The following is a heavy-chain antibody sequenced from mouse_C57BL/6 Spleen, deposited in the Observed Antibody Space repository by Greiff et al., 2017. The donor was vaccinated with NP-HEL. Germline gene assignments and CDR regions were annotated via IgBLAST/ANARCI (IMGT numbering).Heavy chain of an antibody. CDR2: IDPEDGEN. V-gene: IGHV14-2*01. D-gene: IGHD2-3*01. CDR1: GFNIKDYY. CDR3: AGVIYDGYYYAMDY. J-gene: IGHJ4*01. Sequence: VQLKESGAELVKPGASVKLSCTASGFNIKDYYMHWVKQRTEQGLEWIGRIDPEDGENKSAPKFQGKATITADTSSNTAYLQLSSLTSEDTAVYDGAGVIYDGYYYAMDYWGQGTSVTVSS.